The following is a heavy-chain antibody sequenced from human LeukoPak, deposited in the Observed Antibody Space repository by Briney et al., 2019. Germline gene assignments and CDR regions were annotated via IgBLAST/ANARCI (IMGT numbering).Heavy chain of an antibody. Sequence: GWSLGLSCAASGFTFDDYAMHWVRQAPGKGLEWVSLISGDGGSTYYADSVKGRFTISRDNSKNSLYLQMNSLRTEDTALYYCAKDWYCSSTSCPFLFDYWGQGTLVTVSS. CDR1: GFTFDDYA. CDR2: ISGDGGST. CDR3: AKDWYCSSTSCPFLFDY. D-gene: IGHD2-2*01. J-gene: IGHJ4*02. V-gene: IGHV3-43*02.